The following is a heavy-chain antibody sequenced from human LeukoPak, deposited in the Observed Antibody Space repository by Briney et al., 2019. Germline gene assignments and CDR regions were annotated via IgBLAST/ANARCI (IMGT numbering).Heavy chain of an antibody. Sequence: SETLSLTCTVSGGSISSSSYYWGWIRQPPGKGLEWIGSIYYSGSTYYNPSLKSRVTISVDTSKNQFSLKLSSVNAADTAVYYCARHGGSWTFDSWGQGTLVTVSS. D-gene: IGHD6-13*01. CDR1: GGSISSSSYY. CDR3: ARHGGSWTFDS. J-gene: IGHJ4*02. CDR2: IYYSGST. V-gene: IGHV4-39*01.